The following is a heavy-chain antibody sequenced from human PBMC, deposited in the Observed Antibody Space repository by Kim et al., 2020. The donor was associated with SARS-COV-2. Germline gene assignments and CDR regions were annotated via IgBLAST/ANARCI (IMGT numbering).Heavy chain of an antibody. Sequence: GGSLRLSCAASGFTFDDYAMHWVRQAPGKGLEWVSGISWNSGSIGYADSVKGRFTISRDNAKNSLYLQMNSLRAEDTALYYCAKDIGARLLWSNRYGMDVWGQGTTVTVSS. V-gene: IGHV3-9*01. CDR2: ISWNSGSI. D-gene: IGHD3-10*01. J-gene: IGHJ6*02. CDR3: AKDIGARLLWSNRYGMDV. CDR1: GFTFDDYA.